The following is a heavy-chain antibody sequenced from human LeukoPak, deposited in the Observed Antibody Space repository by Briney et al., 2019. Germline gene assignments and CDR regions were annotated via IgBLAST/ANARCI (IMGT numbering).Heavy chain of an antibody. V-gene: IGHV3-48*04. CDR1: GFTFSSYA. J-gene: IGHJ6*03. CDR3: ARAGETPMVRGVMVVPYYYYMDA. Sequence: QSGGSLRLSCAASGFTFSSYAMSWLRQAPGKGLEWVSYISSSSSTIYYADSVKGRFTISRDNAKNSLYLQMNSLRAEDTAVYYCARAGETPMVRGVMVVPYYYYMDAWGKGTTVTVSS. CDR2: ISSSSSTI. D-gene: IGHD3-10*01.